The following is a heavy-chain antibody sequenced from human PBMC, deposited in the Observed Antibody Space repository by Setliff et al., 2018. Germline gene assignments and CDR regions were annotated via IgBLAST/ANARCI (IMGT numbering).Heavy chain of an antibody. CDR2: IKQDGSEK. J-gene: IGHJ6*02. V-gene: IGHV3-7*01. CDR1: GFTFSRYW. CDR3: AGDHVYGSQYYYYYYGMDV. Sequence: GESLKISCAASGFTFSRYWMSWVRQAPGKGLEWVANIKQDGSEKYYVDSVKGRFTISRDNAKNSLYLQMNSLRAEDTAVYYCAGDHVYGSQYYYYYYGMDVWGQGTTVTVS. D-gene: IGHD3-10*01.